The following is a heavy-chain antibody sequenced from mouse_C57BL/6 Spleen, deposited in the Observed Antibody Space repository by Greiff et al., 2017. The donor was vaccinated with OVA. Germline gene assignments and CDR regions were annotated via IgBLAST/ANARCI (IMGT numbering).Heavy chain of an antibody. V-gene: IGHV1-7*01. CDR2: INSSSGYT. CDR3: TRRTEVARDAMDY. CDR1: GYTFTSYW. J-gene: IGHJ4*01. Sequence: QVQLQQSGAELVKPGASVKLSCKASGYTFTSYWMDWVKQRPGKGLEWIGYINSSSGYTKYNQKFKDKVTLTAHKTTNTANMQLIRLTYKDSAMYYYTRRTEVARDAMDYWGQGTSVTVSS. D-gene: IGHD1-1*01.